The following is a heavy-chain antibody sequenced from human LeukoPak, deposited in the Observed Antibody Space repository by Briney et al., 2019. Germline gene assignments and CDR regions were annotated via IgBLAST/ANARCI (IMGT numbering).Heavy chain of an antibody. D-gene: IGHD6-6*01. CDR1: GFTFSSYA. Sequence: LPGGSLRLSCAASGFTFSSYAMSWVRQAPGKGLEWVSAISGSGGSTYYADSVKGRFTISRDNSKNTLYLQMNSLRAEDTAVYYCARDEGGIAARPDYYYYYGMDVWGQGTTVTVSS. V-gene: IGHV3-23*01. J-gene: IGHJ6*02. CDR2: ISGSGGST. CDR3: ARDEGGIAARPDYYYYYGMDV.